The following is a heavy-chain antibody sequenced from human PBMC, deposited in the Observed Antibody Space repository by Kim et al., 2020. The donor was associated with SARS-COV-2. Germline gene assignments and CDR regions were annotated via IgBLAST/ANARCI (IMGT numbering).Heavy chain of an antibody. J-gene: IGHJ4*02. V-gene: IGHV4-59*13. CDR1: GGSISSYY. Sequence: SETLSLTCTVSGGSISSYYWSWIRQPPGKGLEWIGYIYYSGSTNYNPSLKSRVTISVDTSKNQFSLKLSSVTAADTAVYYCARDGTVTTLPDYWGQGTLVTVSS. CDR2: IYYSGST. CDR3: ARDGTVTTLPDY. D-gene: IGHD4-17*01.